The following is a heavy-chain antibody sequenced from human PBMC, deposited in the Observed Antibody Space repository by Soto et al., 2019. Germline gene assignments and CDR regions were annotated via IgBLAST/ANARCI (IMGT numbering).Heavy chain of an antibody. Sequence: ASVKVSCKVSGYSFTGYFMHWVRQAPGQGLEWMGWINPNSGGRNFAQKFQGRVTLTRDTSISTAYLELSGLTSDDTAFYYCARGGSPPGGVPVIYYYYYGMDVWGQGTTVTVSS. CDR3: ARGGSPPGGVPVIYYYYYGMDV. CDR1: GYSFTGYF. J-gene: IGHJ6*02. CDR2: INPNSGGR. V-gene: IGHV1-2*02. D-gene: IGHD3-16*01.